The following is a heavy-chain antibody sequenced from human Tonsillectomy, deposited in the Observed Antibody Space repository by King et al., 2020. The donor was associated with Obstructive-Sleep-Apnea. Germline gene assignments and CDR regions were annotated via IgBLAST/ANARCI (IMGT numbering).Heavy chain of an antibody. D-gene: IGHD4-17*01. CDR3: ARATGAVRFQH. J-gene: IGHJ1*01. CDR2: INSDGSST. CDR1: GFTFRSYW. V-gene: IGHV3-74*01. Sequence: VQLVESGGGLVQPGGSLRLSCGASGFTFRSYWMHWVRHAPGKGLVWVSRINSDGSSTSYADSVKGRFTISRDNAKNTLYLQMNSLRAEDTAVYYCARATGAVRFQHWGQGTLVTVSS.